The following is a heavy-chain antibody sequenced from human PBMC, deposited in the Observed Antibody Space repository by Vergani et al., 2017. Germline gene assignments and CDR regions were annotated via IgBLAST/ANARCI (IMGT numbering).Heavy chain of an antibody. CDR3: ARVQELYDFWSGYRVRYYYYMDV. D-gene: IGHD3-3*01. CDR1: GGSFSGYY. V-gene: IGHV4-34*01. J-gene: IGHJ6*03. CDR2: INHSGST. Sequence: QVQLQQWGAGLLKPSETLSLTCAVYGGSFSGYYWSWIRQPPGKGLEWIGEINHSGSTNYNQSLKSRVTISVDTSKNQFSLKLSSVTAADTAVYYCARVQELYDFWSGYRVRYYYYMDVWGKGTTVTVSS.